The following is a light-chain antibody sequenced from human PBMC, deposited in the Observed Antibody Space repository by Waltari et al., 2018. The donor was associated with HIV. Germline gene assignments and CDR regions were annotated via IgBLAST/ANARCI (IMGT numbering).Light chain of an antibody. V-gene: IGLV2-23*02. CDR3: CAYAGSTTYVI. J-gene: IGLJ2*01. Sequence: QSALTQPASVSGSPGQSITISYPATSSDARGFNLVHLYHQRPGKSPKLMIYEVSKRPSGVSNRFSGSKSGNTASLTISGLQAEDEADYYCCAYAGSTTYVIFGGGTKLTVL. CDR1: SSDARGFNL. CDR2: EVS.